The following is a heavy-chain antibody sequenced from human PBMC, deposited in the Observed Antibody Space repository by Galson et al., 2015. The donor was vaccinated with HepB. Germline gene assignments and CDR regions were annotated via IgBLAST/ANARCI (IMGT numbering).Heavy chain of an antibody. CDR1: GSTFSSYA. CDR3: ARSSSGSYFYRLDV. V-gene: IGHV3-23*01. D-gene: IGHD3-10*01. CDR2: ISGSGGNT. Sequence: SLRLSCAASGSTFSSYAMSWVRQAPGKGLQWVSGISGSGGNTHYADSVKGRFTISRDNSKNTVYLQTKSLTAEDTAVYYCARSSSGSYFYRLDVWGQGTTVTVSS. J-gene: IGHJ6*02.